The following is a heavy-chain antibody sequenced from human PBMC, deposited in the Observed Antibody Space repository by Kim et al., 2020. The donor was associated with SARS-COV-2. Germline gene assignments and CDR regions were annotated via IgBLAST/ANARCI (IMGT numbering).Heavy chain of an antibody. Sequence: SVKVSCKASGGTFSSYAISWVRQAPGQGLEWMGRIIPILGIANYAQKFQGRVTITADKSTSTAYMELSSLRSEDTAVYYCARETTYSSGWYSYYYGMDVWGQGTTVTVSS. D-gene: IGHD6-19*01. J-gene: IGHJ6*02. CDR3: ARETTYSSGWYSYYYGMDV. V-gene: IGHV1-69*04. CDR2: IIPILGIA. CDR1: GGTFSSYA.